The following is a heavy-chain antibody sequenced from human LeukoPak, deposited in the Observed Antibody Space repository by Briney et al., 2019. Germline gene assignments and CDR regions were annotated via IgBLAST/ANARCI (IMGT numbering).Heavy chain of an antibody. CDR1: GFTFSDYY. J-gene: IGHJ5*02. V-gene: IGHV3-11*04. D-gene: IGHD3-22*01. CDR2: ISSSGSTI. Sequence: GGSLRLSCAASGFTFSDYYMSWVRQAPGKGLEWVSYISSSGSTIYYADSVKGRFTISRDNAKNSLYLQMNSLRAEDTAVYCCAKDYYDSSGYYWPWGQGTLVTVSS. CDR3: AKDYYDSSGYYWP.